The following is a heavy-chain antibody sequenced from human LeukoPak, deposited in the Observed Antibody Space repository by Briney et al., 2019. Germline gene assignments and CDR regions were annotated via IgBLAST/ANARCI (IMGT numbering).Heavy chain of an antibody. CDR3: AKVLLQRYYDSSGYYPPSWAFDI. D-gene: IGHD3-22*01. CDR2: ISGSGGST. V-gene: IGHV3-23*01. CDR1: GFTFSSYA. Sequence: GGSLRLSCAASGFTFSSYAMSWVRQAPGKGLEWVSAISGSGGSTYYADSVKGRFTISRDNSKNTLYLQMNSLRAEDTAVYYCAKVLLQRYYDSSGYYPPSWAFDIWGQGTMVTVSS. J-gene: IGHJ3*02.